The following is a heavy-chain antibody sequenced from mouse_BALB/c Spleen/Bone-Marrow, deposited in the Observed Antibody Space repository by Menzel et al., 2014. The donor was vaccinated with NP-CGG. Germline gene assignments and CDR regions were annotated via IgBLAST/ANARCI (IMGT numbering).Heavy chain of an antibody. CDR1: GLTFTDYY. V-gene: IGHV7-3*02. J-gene: IGHJ2*01. D-gene: IGHD2-1*01. CDR3: ARDDGNYHCFDY. Sequence: EVQLVESGGGLVQPGGSLRLSCATSGLTFTDYYMSWVRQPPGRALEWLGFIRDKANGYTTEYSASVKGRFTISRDNSQSIVYLQMNTLRTEDSATYYCARDDGNYHCFDYWGQGTTLTVSS. CDR2: IRDKANGYTT.